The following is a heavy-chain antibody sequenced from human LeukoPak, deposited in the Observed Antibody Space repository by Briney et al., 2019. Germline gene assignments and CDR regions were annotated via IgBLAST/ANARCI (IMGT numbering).Heavy chain of an antibody. CDR1: GYTFTGYY. J-gene: IGHJ4*02. V-gene: IGHV1-2*02. CDR2: INPNSGGT. D-gene: IGHD1-26*01. CDR3: AREPYKWEQRGDY. Sequence: ASVKVSCKASGYTFTGYYMHWVRQAPGQGLEWMGWINPNSGGTNYAQKFQGRVTMTRDTSISTAYMELSRLRSDDTAVYYCAREPYKWEQRGDYWGQGTLVTVSS.